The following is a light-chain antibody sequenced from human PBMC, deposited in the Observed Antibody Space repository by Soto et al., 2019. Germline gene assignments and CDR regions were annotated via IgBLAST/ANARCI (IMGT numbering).Light chain of an antibody. CDR2: DPS. V-gene: IGKV1-5*01. CDR1: QSISSW. Sequence: DIQMTQSPSTLSASVGDRVTITCRASQSISSWLAWYQQKPGKAPKLLIYDPSSLESGVPSRFSGGGSGTEFTLTTSSLQPDDFETYYCQQYKSYPSAFGEGTKVDIK. CDR3: QQYKSYPSA. J-gene: IGKJ1*01.